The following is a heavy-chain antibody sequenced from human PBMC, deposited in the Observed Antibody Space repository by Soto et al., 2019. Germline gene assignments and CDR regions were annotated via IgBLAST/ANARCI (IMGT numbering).Heavy chain of an antibody. CDR1: GGSISSHY. CDR3: ARRSTTDYFDY. V-gene: IGHV4-59*08. Sequence: QVQLQESGPGLVKPSETLSLTCTVTGGSISSHYWSWIRQPPGKGLEWIGNISYSGSTNYNPSLKIRVTISVDTSKNQFSLKLSSVTAADTAMYYCARRSTTDYFDYWGQGTLVTVS. J-gene: IGHJ4*02. CDR2: ISYSGST. D-gene: IGHD1-1*01.